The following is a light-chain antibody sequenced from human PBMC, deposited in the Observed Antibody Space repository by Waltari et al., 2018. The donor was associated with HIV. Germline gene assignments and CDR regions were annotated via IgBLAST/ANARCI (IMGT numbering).Light chain of an antibody. Sequence: DIQMTQSPSSLSESVGDRVTITCQASQDISNYLNWYQQKPGKAPKLLIYDASNLETGVPSRFSGSGSGTDFTFTISSLQPEDIATYYCQQYDNRLWTFGQGTKVEIK. J-gene: IGKJ1*01. V-gene: IGKV1-33*01. CDR3: QQYDNRLWT. CDR2: DAS. CDR1: QDISNY.